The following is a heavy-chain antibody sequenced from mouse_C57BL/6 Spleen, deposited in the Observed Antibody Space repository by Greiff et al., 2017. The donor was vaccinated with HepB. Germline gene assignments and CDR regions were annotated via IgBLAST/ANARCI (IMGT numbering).Heavy chain of an antibody. D-gene: IGHD4-1*01. CDR1: GYTFTSYW. CDR2: IDPSDSYT. Sequence: QVQLQQPGAELVMPGASVKLSCKASGYTFTSYWMHWVKQRPGQGLEWIGEIDPSDSYTNYNQKFKGKSTLTVDKSSSTAYMQRSSLTSEDSAVYYCAKNWDWYFDVWGTGTTVTVSS. CDR3: AKNWDWYFDV. J-gene: IGHJ1*03. V-gene: IGHV1-69*01.